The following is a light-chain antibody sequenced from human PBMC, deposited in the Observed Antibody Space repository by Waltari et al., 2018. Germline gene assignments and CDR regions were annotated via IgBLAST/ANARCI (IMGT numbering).Light chain of an antibody. CDR1: SGDVGAYSS. V-gene: IGLV2-14*03. CDR2: DVS. CDR3: SSYTSGDTLVV. J-gene: IGLJ2*01. Sequence: QSALTQPASVSGSPGHSITISCTGPSGDVGAYSSVSWSQQYPSKAPKVMIYDVSNRPSGVSNRFSGSKSGNTASLTISGLQAEDEADYYCSSYTSGDTLVVFGGGTRLTVL.